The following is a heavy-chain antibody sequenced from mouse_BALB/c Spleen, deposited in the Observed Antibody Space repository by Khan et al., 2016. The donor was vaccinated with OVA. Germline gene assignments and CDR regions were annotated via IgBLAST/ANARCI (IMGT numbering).Heavy chain of an antibody. CDR3: GRAGRRFAY. V-gene: IGHV3-6*02. D-gene: IGHD3-3*01. CDR1: GYSITSAYY. J-gene: IGHJ3*01. Sequence: EVQLQESGPGLVKPSQSLSLTCSVTGYSITSAYYWNWIRPFPGNRLEWMGFLSSDGSTNYNPSLKNRISITRDTSKNPFFLQLNSVTTEETETYYWGRAGRRFAYWGQGTRVTGSA. CDR2: LSSDGST.